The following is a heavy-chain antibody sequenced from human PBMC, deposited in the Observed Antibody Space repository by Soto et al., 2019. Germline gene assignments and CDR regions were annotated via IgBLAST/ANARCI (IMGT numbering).Heavy chain of an antibody. CDR3: AGGGELLAF. D-gene: IGHD1-26*01. CDR1: GGSISSGGYY. J-gene: IGHJ4*02. CDR2: IYYRGST. Sequence: QVQLQESGPGLVKPSQALSLTCTVSGGSISSGGYYWIWIRQHPGQGLEWIGYIYYRGSTYYNPSLKNRVTISADTSKKHFCLMLRCVAAAATAVYYCAGGGELLAFWGQGTLVTVSS. V-gene: IGHV4-31*03.